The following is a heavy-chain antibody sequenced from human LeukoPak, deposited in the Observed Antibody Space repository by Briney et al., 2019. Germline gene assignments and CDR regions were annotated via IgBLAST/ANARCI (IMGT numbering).Heavy chain of an antibody. D-gene: IGHD4/OR15-4a*01. J-gene: IGHJ4*02. CDR1: GFTVSSNY. CDR3: ARRAGAYSHPYDY. CDR2: IYSGGST. Sequence: GGSLRLSCAASGFTVSSNYMSWVRQAPGKGLEWVSIIYSGGSTFYADSVKGRFTISRDNSKNTLYLQMNSLRADDTAVYYCARRAGAYSHPYDYWGQGTLVTVSS. V-gene: IGHV3-53*01.